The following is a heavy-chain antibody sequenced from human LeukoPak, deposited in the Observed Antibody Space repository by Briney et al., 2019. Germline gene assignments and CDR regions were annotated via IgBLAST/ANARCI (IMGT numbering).Heavy chain of an antibody. D-gene: IGHD6-13*01. Sequence: SETLSLTCSVSGDSLSYSTYYWAWLRQPPGKGLEWIGSVYYTGSTYYNPSLMSRATISADTSKNQFSLHLSSVTAADTAIYYCARERAGTGTETWGQGTLVIVSS. CDR3: ARERAGTGTET. J-gene: IGHJ5*02. V-gene: IGHV4-39*07. CDR1: GDSLSYSTYY. CDR2: VYYTGST.